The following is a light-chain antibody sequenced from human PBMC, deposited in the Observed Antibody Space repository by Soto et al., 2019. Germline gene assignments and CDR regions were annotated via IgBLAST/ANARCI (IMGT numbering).Light chain of an antibody. CDR3: QQDYHNPT. CDR1: QSFLYSSNNKNY. Sequence: DIVMTQSPDSLAVSLGERATINCRSSQSFLYSSNNKNYLAWYQHKPGQPPKLLIYWASTRVSGVPDRFSGSGSVTDFALTISSLQAEEVATYYCQQDYHNPTFGQGTRVEIK. V-gene: IGKV4-1*01. J-gene: IGKJ1*01. CDR2: WAS.